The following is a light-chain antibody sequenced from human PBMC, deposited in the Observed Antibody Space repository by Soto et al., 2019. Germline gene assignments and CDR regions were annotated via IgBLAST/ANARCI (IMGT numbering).Light chain of an antibody. CDR1: QSINSN. V-gene: IGKV3-15*01. J-gene: IGKJ4*01. CDR3: QQYNNWPRAT. Sequence: IVMTQSPATLSVPLGERATLSCRASQSINSNLAWYQQKPGQAPRLLMFRASIRAAGFPARFSGSGSGTEFNITISSLQSDDSAVYYCQQYNNWPRATFGGGTKVDIK. CDR2: RAS.